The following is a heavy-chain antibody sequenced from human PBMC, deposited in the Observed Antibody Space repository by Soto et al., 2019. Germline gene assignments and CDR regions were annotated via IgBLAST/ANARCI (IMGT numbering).Heavy chain of an antibody. CDR3: ARGAPLWFGELLPYYFDY. CDR1: GGSISSGGYY. J-gene: IGHJ4*02. Sequence: QVQLQESGPGLVKPSQTLSLTCTVSGGSISSGGYYWSWIRQHPGKGLEWIGYIYYCGSTCYNPSLKSRVTISVDTSKNQFSLKLSSVTAADTAVYYCARGAPLWFGELLPYYFDYWGQGTLVTVSS. D-gene: IGHD3-10*01. CDR2: IYYCGST. V-gene: IGHV4-31*03.